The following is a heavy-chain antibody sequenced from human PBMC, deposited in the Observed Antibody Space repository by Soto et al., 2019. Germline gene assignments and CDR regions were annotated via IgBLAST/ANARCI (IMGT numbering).Heavy chain of an antibody. CDR3: ARDDEDGSYCDLGY. CDR2: ILHDGNNK. V-gene: IGHV3-30-3*01. CDR1: GFTFSNYI. D-gene: IGHD3-10*01. Sequence: QVQLVESGGGVVQPGRSLRLSCAAPGFTFSNYIMHWVRRAPGKGLEWVAMILHDGNNKYYADSVKGRFTISRDNSKNTLYLQMNSLRTEDTAIYYCARDDEDGSYCDLGYWGQGTLVTVSS. J-gene: IGHJ4*02.